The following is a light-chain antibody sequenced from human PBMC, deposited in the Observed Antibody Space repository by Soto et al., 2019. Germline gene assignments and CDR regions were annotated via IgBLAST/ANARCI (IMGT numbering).Light chain of an antibody. Sequence: QSVVTQPPSVSATPVQGVILSCSGSDSNIGSTAVNWYQQLPGTAPRLLIYSSNQRPSGVTDRISGSKSGTSASLAISGLQSEDEADYYGAAWDDQLHVWLFGGGTKLTVL. CDR1: DSNIGSTA. J-gene: IGLJ3*02. CDR2: SSN. V-gene: IGLV1-44*01. CDR3: AAWDDQLHVWL.